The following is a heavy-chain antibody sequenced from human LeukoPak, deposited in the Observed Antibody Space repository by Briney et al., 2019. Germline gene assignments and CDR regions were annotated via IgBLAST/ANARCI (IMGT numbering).Heavy chain of an antibody. Sequence: GASVKVSCKASGYTFTGYYMHWVRQAPGQGLEWVGWINPNSGGTNYAQKFQGWVTMTRDTSISTAYMELSRLRSDDTAVYYCARAGTAMVDDGVDYWGQGTLVTVSS. CDR3: ARAGTAMVDDGVDY. CDR1: GYTFTGYY. V-gene: IGHV1-2*04. D-gene: IGHD5-18*01. CDR2: INPNSGGT. J-gene: IGHJ4*02.